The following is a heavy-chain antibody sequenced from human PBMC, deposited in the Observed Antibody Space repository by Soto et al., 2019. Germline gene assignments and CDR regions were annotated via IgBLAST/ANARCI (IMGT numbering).Heavy chain of an antibody. CDR2: MNPNSGNT. J-gene: IGHJ4*02. V-gene: IGHV1-8*01. CDR1: GYTFTSYD. CDR3: ARGRRDCSGGSCYLVY. D-gene: IGHD2-15*01. Sequence: QVQLVQSGAEVKKPGASVKVSCKASGYTFTSYDINWVRQATGQGLEWMGWMNPNSGNTGYAQKFQGRVTMTRNTSISTAYRELSSLGSEDTDVYYCARGRRDCSGGSCYLVYWGQGTLVTVSS.